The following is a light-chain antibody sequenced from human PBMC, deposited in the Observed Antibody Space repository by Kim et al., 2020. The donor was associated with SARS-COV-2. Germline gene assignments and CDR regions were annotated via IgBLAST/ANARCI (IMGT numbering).Light chain of an antibody. CDR2: DAS. J-gene: IGKJ1*01. CDR1: QDINNY. CDR3: QQYHNLLPWT. Sequence: SVGDRVTITCQASQDINNYLNWYQQKPGKAPKLLIYDASTLEAGVPSRFSGSGSGTDFTFTISSLQPEDIATYYCQQYHNLLPWTFGQGTKVDIK. V-gene: IGKV1-33*01.